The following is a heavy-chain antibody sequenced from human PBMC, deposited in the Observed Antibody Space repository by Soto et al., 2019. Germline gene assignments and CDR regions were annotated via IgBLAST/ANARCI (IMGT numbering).Heavy chain of an antibody. J-gene: IGHJ4*02. V-gene: IGHV1-24*01. D-gene: IGHD3-16*02. CDR3: ARVSRAITFGGVIDYRFDY. Sequence: GASVKVSCKVSGYTLTELSMHWVRQAPGKGLEWMGGFDPEDGETIYAQKFQGRVTTTEDTSTDTAYMELSSLRSEDTAVYYCARVSRAITFGGVIDYRFDYWGQGTLVTVSS. CDR1: GYTLTELS. CDR2: FDPEDGET.